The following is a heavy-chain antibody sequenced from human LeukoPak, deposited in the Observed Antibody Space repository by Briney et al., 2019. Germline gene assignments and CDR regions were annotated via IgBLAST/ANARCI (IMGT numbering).Heavy chain of an antibody. V-gene: IGHV4-30-4*01. D-gene: IGHD3-10*01. J-gene: IGHJ4*02. CDR2: IYYSGST. CDR1: GGSISSGDYY. CDR3: AREGSWSPFDY. Sequence: SETLSLTCTVSGGSISSGDYYWSWIRQPPGKGLAWIGYIYYSGSTYYNPSLKSRVTISVDTSKNQFSLKLSSVTAADTAVYYCAREGSWSPFDYWGQGTLVTVSS.